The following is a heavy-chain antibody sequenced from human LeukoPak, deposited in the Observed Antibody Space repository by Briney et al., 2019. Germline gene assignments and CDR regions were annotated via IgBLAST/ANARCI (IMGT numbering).Heavy chain of an antibody. CDR1: GYTFTGYY. V-gene: IGHV1-2*02. CDR2: INPNSGGT. J-gene: IGHJ3*02. D-gene: IGHD6-6*01. CDR3: ARAYYDYSSSLYDAFVI. Sequence: ASVKVSCKASGYTFTGYYMHWVRQAPGQGLEWMGWINPNSGGTNYAQKFQGRVTITADKSTSTAYMELSSLRSEDTAVYYCARAYYDYSSSLYDAFVIWGQGTMVTVSS.